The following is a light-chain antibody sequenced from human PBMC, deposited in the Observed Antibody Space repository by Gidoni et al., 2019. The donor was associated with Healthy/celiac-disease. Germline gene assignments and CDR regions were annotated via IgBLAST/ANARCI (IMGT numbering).Light chain of an antibody. CDR1: SSNIGAGYD. V-gene: IGLV1-40*01. CDR2: GTS. Sequence: QPALTQPPSVCGAPGQRLTISCTGSSSNIGAGYDVHWYQQPPGTAPKLLIYGTSNRPSGVPNRFSGSKSGTSASLAITGLQAEDEADYYCQSYDSSRSGYVFGTGTKVTVL. CDR3: QSYDSSRSGYV. J-gene: IGLJ1*01.